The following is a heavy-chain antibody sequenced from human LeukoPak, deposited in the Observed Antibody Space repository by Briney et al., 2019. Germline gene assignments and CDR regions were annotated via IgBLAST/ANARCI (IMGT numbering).Heavy chain of an antibody. CDR2: IYYSGST. V-gene: IGHV4-30-4*08. CDR3: ARTPPTPVVPAATGTGATDY. J-gene: IGHJ4*02. D-gene: IGHD2-2*01. CDR1: GGSISSGDYY. Sequence: SETLSLTCTVSGGSISSGDYYWSWIRQPPGKGLEWIGYIYYSGSTYYNPSLKSRVTISVDTSKNQFSLKLSSVTAADTAVYYCARTPPTPVVPAATGTGATDYWGQGTLVTVSS.